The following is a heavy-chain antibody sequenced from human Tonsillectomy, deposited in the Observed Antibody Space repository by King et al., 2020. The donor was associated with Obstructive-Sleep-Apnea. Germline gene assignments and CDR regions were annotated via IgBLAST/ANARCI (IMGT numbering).Heavy chain of an antibody. CDR3: TSYCGGGSCSVFYYYAMDV. CDR2: IRSEDYGGTT. CDR1: GFTFGEYA. V-gene: IGHV3-49*03. D-gene: IGHD2-15*01. Sequence: VQLVESGGGLVQSGRSLRLSCTASGFTFGEYAVSWFRQAPGKGLEWIGFIRSEDYGGTTDYAAYVKGRFTISREDSRSIAYLQMNSLKTEDTAIYYCTSYCGGGSCSVFYYYAMDVWGQGTTVTVSS. J-gene: IGHJ6*02.